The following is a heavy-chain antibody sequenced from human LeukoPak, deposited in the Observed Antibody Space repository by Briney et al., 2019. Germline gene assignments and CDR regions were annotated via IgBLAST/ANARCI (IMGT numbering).Heavy chain of an antibody. D-gene: IGHD4/OR15-4a*01. CDR2: IYASGTT. V-gene: IGHV4-4*09. CDR1: GGSTSTYF. CDR3: ARHVASYYYMDV. J-gene: IGHJ6*03. Sequence: PSETLSLTCTVAGGSTSTYFWSWIRQPPGGGLEWIGFIYASGTTSYNPSLKSRVSISIDTSNNQFSLKLTSVTAADTAVYYCARHVASYYYMDVWGKGTTVTVSS.